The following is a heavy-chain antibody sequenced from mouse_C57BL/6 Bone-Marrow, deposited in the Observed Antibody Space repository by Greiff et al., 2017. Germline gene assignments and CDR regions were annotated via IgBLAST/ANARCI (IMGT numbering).Heavy chain of an antibody. Sequence: VQLQQSGPVLVKPGASVKMSCKASGYTFTDYYMNWVKQSHGKSLEWIGVINPYNGGPSYNQKFKGKATLTVDKSSSTAYMELNSLTSEDSAVXYCARGGGSRFDYWGQGTTLTVAS. CDR2: INPYNGGP. J-gene: IGHJ2*01. CDR3: ARGGGSRFDY. CDR1: GYTFTDYY. V-gene: IGHV1-19*01. D-gene: IGHD1-1*01.